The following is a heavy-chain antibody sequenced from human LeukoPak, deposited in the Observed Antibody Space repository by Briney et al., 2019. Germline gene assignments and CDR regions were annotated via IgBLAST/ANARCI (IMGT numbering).Heavy chain of an antibody. CDR1: GGTFSSYA. J-gene: IGHJ5*02. Sequence: ASVTVSCTASGGTFSSYAISWVRRAPGQGLEWMGWISAYNGNTNYAQKLQGRVTMTTDTSTSTAYMELRSLRSDDTAVYYCARERPYCSSTSCYSAPPKNWFDPWGQGTLVTVSS. CDR2: ISAYNGNT. CDR3: ARERPYCSSTSCYSAPPKNWFDP. V-gene: IGHV1-18*01. D-gene: IGHD2-2*01.